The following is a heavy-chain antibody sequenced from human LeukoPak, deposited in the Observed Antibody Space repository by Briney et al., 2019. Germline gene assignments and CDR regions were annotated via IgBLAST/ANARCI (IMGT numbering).Heavy chain of an antibody. CDR3: ARALTTLTYEGY. D-gene: IGHD1-1*01. CDR2: ISGSNSYI. V-gene: IGHV3-21*01. Sequence: GGSLRLSCAASGFTFSSYTMHWIRQAPGKGLEWVSSISGSNSYIFYADSVKGRLTVSRDNAKDSLYLQMNSLRAEDTAVYYCARALTTLTYEGYWGQGTLVTVSS. J-gene: IGHJ4*02. CDR1: GFTFSSYT.